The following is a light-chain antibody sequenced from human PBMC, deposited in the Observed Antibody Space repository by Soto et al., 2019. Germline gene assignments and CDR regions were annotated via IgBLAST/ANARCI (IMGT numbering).Light chain of an antibody. CDR3: QQRSDWPRT. Sequence: EIVMTQSPATLSVSPGERATLFCRASQSVSSYLAWYQQKPGQAPRLLIYDASNRATGIPARFSGSGSGTDFSLTISSLEPEDFAVYYCQQRSDWPRTFCQGTKV. J-gene: IGKJ1*01. CDR2: DAS. CDR1: QSVSSY. V-gene: IGKV3-11*01.